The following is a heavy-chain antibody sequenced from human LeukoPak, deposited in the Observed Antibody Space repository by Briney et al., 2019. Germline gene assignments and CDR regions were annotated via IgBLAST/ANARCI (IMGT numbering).Heavy chain of an antibody. CDR2: ISYDGSNT. CDR1: GFTFSSYG. CDR3: ARDWRDSSGKFPNDAFDI. D-gene: IGHD3-22*01. J-gene: IGHJ3*02. Sequence: GGSLRLSCAASGFTFSSYGIHWVRQAPGKGLEWVAVISYDGSNTYYADSVKGRFTISRDNSKNTLHLQMNSLRAEDTAVYYCARDWRDSSGKFPNDAFDIWGQGTMVTVSS. V-gene: IGHV3-30*03.